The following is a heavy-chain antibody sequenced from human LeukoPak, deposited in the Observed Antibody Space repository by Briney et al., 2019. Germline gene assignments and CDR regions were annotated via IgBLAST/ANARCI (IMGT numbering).Heavy chain of an antibody. D-gene: IGHD3-16*01. Sequence: PGGSLRLSCAASGFTFSRCAMSWVRQAPGKGLEWVSVISSSGGVTYYADSVKGRFTISRDNSKNTLSLQMNSLIADDTAVYFFAKDHRRTWGLFDPWGQGTLVSVSS. CDR3: AKDHRRTWGLFDP. V-gene: IGHV3-23*01. J-gene: IGHJ5*02. CDR2: ISSSGGVT. CDR1: GFTFSRCA.